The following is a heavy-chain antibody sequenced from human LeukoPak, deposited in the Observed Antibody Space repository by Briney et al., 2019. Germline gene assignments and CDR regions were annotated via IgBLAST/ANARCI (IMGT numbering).Heavy chain of an antibody. Sequence: QSGGSLRLSCAASGFSFSNYAMSWVRQALEKGLEWVAAISGIGGNTYHADSVKGRFTISRDNAKNTLYLQMNTLRGEDTAIYYCARDLAARHFDYWGQGTLVTVSS. CDR1: GFSFSNYA. D-gene: IGHD6-6*01. J-gene: IGHJ4*02. V-gene: IGHV3-23*01. CDR2: ISGIGGNT. CDR3: ARDLAARHFDY.